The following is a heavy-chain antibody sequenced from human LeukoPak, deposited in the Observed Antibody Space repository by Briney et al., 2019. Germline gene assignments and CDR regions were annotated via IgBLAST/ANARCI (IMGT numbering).Heavy chain of an antibody. Sequence: GASVKVSCRASGGTFSSYAISWVRQAPGQGLEWMGGIIPIFGTANYAQKFQGRVTITADESTSTAYMELSSLRSEDTAVYYCAREGLRGVYSNYFDYWGQGTLVTVSS. J-gene: IGHJ4*02. V-gene: IGHV1-69*13. CDR2: IIPIFGTA. CDR3: AREGLRGVYSNYFDY. CDR1: GGTFSSYA. D-gene: IGHD4-11*01.